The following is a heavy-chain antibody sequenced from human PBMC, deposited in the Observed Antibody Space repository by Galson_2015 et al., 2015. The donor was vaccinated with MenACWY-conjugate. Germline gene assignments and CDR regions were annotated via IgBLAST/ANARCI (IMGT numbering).Heavy chain of an antibody. V-gene: IGHV4-59*08. CDR2: IYYSGST. Sequence: LTCTVSGGSISSSYWSWIRQPPGKGLEWIGYIYYSGSTNYNPSLKSRVTISVDTSKNQFSLKLSSVTAADTAVYYCARHPSLRDWYFDPWGRGTLVTVSS. CDR1: GGSISSSY. D-gene: IGHD5-24*01. CDR3: ARHPSLRDWYFDP. J-gene: IGHJ2*01.